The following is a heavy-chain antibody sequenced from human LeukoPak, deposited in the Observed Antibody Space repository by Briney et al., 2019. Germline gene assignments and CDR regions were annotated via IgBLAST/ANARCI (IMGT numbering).Heavy chain of an antibody. J-gene: IGHJ4*02. V-gene: IGHV1-8*01. CDR3: ASAARDGWYFFDY. D-gene: IGHD6-19*01. Sequence: ASVKVSCKASGYTFTSYDINWVRQATGQGLEWMGWMNPNSGNTGYAQKFQGRVTMTRNTTTSTAYMELSSVRSEDTAVYYCASAARDGWYFFDYWGQGTLVTVSS. CDR1: GYTFTSYD. CDR2: MNPNSGNT.